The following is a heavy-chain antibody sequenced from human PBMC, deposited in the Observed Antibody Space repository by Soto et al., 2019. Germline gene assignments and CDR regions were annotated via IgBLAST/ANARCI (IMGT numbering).Heavy chain of an antibody. CDR2: ISYDGSNK. V-gene: IGHV3-30*18. Sequence: QVQLVESGGGVVQPGRSLRLSCAASGFTFSNYGMHWVRQAPGKGLEWVAVISYDGSNKYYADSVKGRFSISRDNSKNTLYLQMNSLRAEETAVYYCAKGDWFDPWGQGTLVTVSS. CDR1: GFTFSNYG. J-gene: IGHJ5*02. CDR3: AKGDWFDP.